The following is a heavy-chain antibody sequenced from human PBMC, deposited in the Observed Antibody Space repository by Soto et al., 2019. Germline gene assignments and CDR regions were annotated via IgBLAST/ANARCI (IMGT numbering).Heavy chain of an antibody. D-gene: IGHD3-3*01. Sequence: GESLKISCKGSEYSFSTYWIAWVRQMPGKGLEWMGVIYPGDSDTRYSPSFQGQVTISADKSISTAHLQWSSLKASDTAMYYCARQFCHSDSWSTEYYYYGLDFWGQGTTVTVSS. V-gene: IGHV5-51*01. CDR1: EYSFSTYW. CDR3: ARQFCHSDSWSTEYYYYGLDF. J-gene: IGHJ6*02. CDR2: IYPGDSDT.